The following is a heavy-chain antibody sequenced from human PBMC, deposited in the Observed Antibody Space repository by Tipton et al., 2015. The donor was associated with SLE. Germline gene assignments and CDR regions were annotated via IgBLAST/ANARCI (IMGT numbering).Heavy chain of an antibody. CDR3: ARRYDFWSGYYSH. J-gene: IGHJ4*02. Sequence: TLSLTCSVSGVSISSDVYYWSWIRQLPGKGLEWIGYIYNTGNTYYNPSLKSRVTISVDTSKNQFSLKLSSVTAADTAVYYCARRYDFWSGYYSHWGQGTLVTVSS. V-gene: IGHV4-30-4*08. CDR1: GVSISSDVYY. CDR2: IYNTGNT. D-gene: IGHD3-3*01.